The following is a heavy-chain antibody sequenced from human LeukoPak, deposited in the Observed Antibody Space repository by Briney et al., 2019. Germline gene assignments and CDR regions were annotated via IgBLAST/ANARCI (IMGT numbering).Heavy chain of an antibody. CDR2: ISSSSNTI. CDR1: GFTFSSYS. D-gene: IGHD3-10*01. V-gene: IGHV3-48*01. CDR3: ARESRSFGSGN. Sequence: GGSLRLSCAASGFTFSSYSMNWVRQAPGKGLEWVSYISSSSNTIYYADSVKGRFTISRDNAKNSLYLQMNSLRAEDTAVYYCARESRSFGSGNWGQGTLVTVSS. J-gene: IGHJ4*02.